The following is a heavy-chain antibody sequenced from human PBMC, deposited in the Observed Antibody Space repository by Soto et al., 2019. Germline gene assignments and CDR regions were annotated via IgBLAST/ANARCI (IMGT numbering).Heavy chain of an antibody. Sequence: SVKVSCKASCYMFISYCFTWVRQAPGQGLEWMGWIRPYNGDTKYAQSLQGRVTITTDTSTSTAYMEMRSLRSDDTAVYYCVRNMDGSGSYDTDYWGPGTMVTVSS. CDR3: VRNMDGSGSYDTDY. J-gene: IGHJ4*02. V-gene: IGHV1-18*01. CDR1: CYMFISYC. D-gene: IGHD3-10*01. CDR2: IRPYNGDT.